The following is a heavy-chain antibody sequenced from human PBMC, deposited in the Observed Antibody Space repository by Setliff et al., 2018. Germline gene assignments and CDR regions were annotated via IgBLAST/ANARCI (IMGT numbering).Heavy chain of an antibody. CDR2: ITWNGGRT. CDR1: GFTFDDFG. J-gene: IGHJ4*02. Sequence: AGGSLRLSCIASGFTFDDFGVSWVRQAPGKGLEWVSGITWNGGRTGYADSVKGRLAISRDNSKNTLYVQMNSLTAGDTAVYYCARAAGSRGYVNCFDYWGQGTLVTVS. CDR3: ARAAGSRGYVNCFDY. V-gene: IGHV3-20*04. D-gene: IGHD3-22*01.